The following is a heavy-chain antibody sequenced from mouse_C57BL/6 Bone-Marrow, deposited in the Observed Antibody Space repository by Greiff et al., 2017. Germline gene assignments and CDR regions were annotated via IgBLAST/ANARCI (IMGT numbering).Heavy chain of an antibody. Sequence: QVQLQQSGAVLARPGASVKLSCKASGYTFTSYGISWVKQRTGQGLEWIGEIYPRNGNTYYNEKFKGKATLTADKSSSTAYMEIRSLTSEDSAVYFCARLFPVELAMDYWGQGTSVTVSS. J-gene: IGHJ4*01. V-gene: IGHV1-81*01. CDR2: IYPRNGNT. CDR1: GYTFTSYG. CDR3: ARLFPVELAMDY.